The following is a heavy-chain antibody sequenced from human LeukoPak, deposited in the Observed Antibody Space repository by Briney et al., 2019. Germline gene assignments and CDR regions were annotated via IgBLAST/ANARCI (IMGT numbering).Heavy chain of an antibody. CDR3: ARDLGSPIRVRGVIAFDI. V-gene: IGHV4-59*12. CDR2: IYYSGSN. Sequence: PSETLSLTCTVSGGSISSYYWSWIRQPPGKGLEWIGSIYYSGSNYYNPSLKSRVTISVDTSKNQFSLKLSSVTAADTAVYYCARDLGSPIRVRGVIAFDIWDQGTMVTVSS. D-gene: IGHD3-10*01. CDR1: GGSISSYY. J-gene: IGHJ3*02.